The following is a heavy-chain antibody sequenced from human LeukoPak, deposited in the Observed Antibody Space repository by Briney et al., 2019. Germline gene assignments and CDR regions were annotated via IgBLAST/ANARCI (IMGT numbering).Heavy chain of an antibody. CDR2: INHSGST. V-gene: IGHV4-34*01. CDR1: GGSFSGYY. Sequence: PSETLSLTCAVYGGSFSGYYWSWIRQPPGKGLEWIWEINHSGSTNYNPSLKSGVTISVDTSKNQFSLKLSSVTAADTAVYYCASAGGGYYGSGSYNYWGQGTLVTVSS. J-gene: IGHJ4*02. D-gene: IGHD3-10*01. CDR3: ASAGGGYYGSGSYNY.